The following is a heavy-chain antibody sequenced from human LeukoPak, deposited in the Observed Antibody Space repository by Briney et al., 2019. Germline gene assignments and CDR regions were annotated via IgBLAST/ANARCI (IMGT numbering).Heavy chain of an antibody. Sequence: PSETLSLTCTVSGGSISSYYWSWIRQPPGKGLEWIGYIYYSGSTNYNPSLKSRVTISVDTSKNQFSLKLSSVTAADMAVYYCAGAYYDYVWGSYRFDYWGQGTLVTVSS. CDR1: GGSISSYY. CDR3: AGAYYDYVWGSYRFDY. V-gene: IGHV4-59*01. CDR2: IYYSGST. D-gene: IGHD3-16*02. J-gene: IGHJ4*02.